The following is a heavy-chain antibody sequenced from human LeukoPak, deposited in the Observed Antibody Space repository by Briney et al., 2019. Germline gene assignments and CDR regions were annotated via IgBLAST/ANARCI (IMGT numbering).Heavy chain of an antibody. CDR2: ILPIFGTA. CDR1: GGTFSSYA. CDR3: ARDMGRRSYYYYYMDV. Sequence: SVKVSCKASGGTFSSYAISWVRQAPGQGLEWMGGILPIFGTANYAQKFQGRVTITADESTSTAYMELSSLRSEDTAVYYCARDMGRRSYYYYYMDVWGKGTTVTVSS. J-gene: IGHJ6*03. V-gene: IGHV1-69*13.